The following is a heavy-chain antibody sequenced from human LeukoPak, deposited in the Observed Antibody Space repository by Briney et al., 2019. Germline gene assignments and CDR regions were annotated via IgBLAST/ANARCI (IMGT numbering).Heavy chain of an antibody. V-gene: IGHV3-33*01. CDR2: IWYDGSNK. D-gene: IGHD6-19*01. Sequence: GSLRLSCAASGFTFSSYGMHWVRQAPGKGLEWVAVIWYDGSNKYYADSVKGRFTISRDNSKNTLYLQMNSLRAEDTAVYYCARGLNRGIAEAGLGYWGQGTLVTVSS. CDR3: ARGLNRGIAEAGLGY. J-gene: IGHJ4*02. CDR1: GFTFSSYG.